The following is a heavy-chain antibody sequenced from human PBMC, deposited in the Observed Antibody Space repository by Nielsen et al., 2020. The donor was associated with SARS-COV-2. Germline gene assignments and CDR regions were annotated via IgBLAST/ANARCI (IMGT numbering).Heavy chain of an antibody. Sequence: GESLKISCAVSGFTFSRYWMSWVRRAPGKGLEWVAKIKEDGSEKYYVDSVKGRFTISRDNAKNLLYLQMNSLRAEDTAVYYCARDISLAYWGQGSLVTVSS. CDR3: ARDISLAY. D-gene: IGHD1-14*01. CDR1: GFTFSRYW. CDR2: IKEDGSEK. V-gene: IGHV3-7*05. J-gene: IGHJ4*02.